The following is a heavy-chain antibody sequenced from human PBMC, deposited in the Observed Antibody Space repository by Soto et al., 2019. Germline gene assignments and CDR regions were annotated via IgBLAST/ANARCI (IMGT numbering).Heavy chain of an antibody. V-gene: IGHV3-23*01. CDR2: ITGSGDSGSGGST. Sequence: PGGSLRLSCAVSGFTFSNYVMGWVRQAPGKGLEWVSSITGSGDSGSGGSTYYADSVKGRFTISRDNSKNTVYLQMTSLRAEDTAVYSCAKEVNWGYGYYFDYWGRGTLVTVSS. CDR3: AKEVNWGYGYYFDY. D-gene: IGHD3-10*01. J-gene: IGHJ4*02. CDR1: GFTFSNYV.